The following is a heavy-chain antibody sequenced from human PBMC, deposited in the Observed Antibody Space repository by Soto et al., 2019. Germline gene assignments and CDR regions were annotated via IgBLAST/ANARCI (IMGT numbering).Heavy chain of an antibody. CDR2: IYYSGST. V-gene: IGHV4-59*01. CDR1: GGSISSYY. Sequence: SETLSLTCTVSGGSISSYYWSWIRQPPGKGLEWIGYIYYSGSTNYNPSLENRVTISVDMSKSQFSLKLSSVTAADTAVYYCARGTLYSSGWQFDYWGQGTLVTVSS. D-gene: IGHD6-19*01. CDR3: ARGTLYSSGWQFDY. J-gene: IGHJ4*02.